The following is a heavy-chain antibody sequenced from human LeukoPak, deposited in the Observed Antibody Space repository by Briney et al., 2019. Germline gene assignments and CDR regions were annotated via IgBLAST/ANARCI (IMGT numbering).Heavy chain of an antibody. Sequence: GASVTVSCMASGYTFTSYYMHWVRQAPGQGLEWMGIINPSGGSTSYARTFPGSVTMTRDTSTSTVYMELSRLRSEDTAVYYCARGEDIVATTDYWGQGTLVTVSS. CDR3: ARGEDIVATTDY. CDR1: GYTFTSYY. V-gene: IGHV1-46*01. CDR2: INPSGGST. J-gene: IGHJ4*02. D-gene: IGHD5-12*01.